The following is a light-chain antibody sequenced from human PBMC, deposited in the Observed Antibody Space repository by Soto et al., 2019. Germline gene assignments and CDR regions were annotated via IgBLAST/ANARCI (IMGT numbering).Light chain of an antibody. CDR1: QSINSW. J-gene: IGKJ4*01. V-gene: IGKV1-5*01. CDR3: LQDNALTST. Sequence: TLSPSLPHTVTISCLASQSINSWLAWYQQKPGKAPKVLIYAASNLESGVPSRFSGSGSRTEFTLAICSLQPDDFATYCCLQDNALTSTLGEGTKVAIK. CDR2: AAS.